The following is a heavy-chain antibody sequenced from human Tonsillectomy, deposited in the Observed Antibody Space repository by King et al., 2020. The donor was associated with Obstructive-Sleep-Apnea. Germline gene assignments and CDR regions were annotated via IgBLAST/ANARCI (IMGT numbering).Heavy chain of an antibody. J-gene: IGHJ4*02. D-gene: IGHD6-25*01. CDR3: ARRSSGKIDY. CDR1: GGSISTYY. V-gene: IGHV4-59*08. CDR2: IYYSGST. Sequence: QLQESGPGLVKPSETLSLTCTVSGGSISTYYWSWIRQPPGKGLEWIGYIYYSGSTNYNPSLKSRVTISVDTSKNQFSLKLTSVTAADTAVYYCARRSSGKIDYWGQGTLVTVSS.